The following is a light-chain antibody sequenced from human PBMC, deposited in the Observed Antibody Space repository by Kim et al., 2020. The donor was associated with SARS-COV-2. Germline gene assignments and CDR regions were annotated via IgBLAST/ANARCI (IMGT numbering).Light chain of an antibody. V-gene: IGLV3-19*01. CDR1: SLSSCY. CDR2: DKN. J-gene: IGLJ1*01. Sequence: LGNTVRITCQGDSLSSCYTSWYQQKPGRAPLLLIYDKNNQPSAGPDRFSGSSSGNTTSLTIIRAQAEDEADYYCSTRDSSSKHIEVFGTWTKVTVL. CDR3: STRDSSSKHIEV.